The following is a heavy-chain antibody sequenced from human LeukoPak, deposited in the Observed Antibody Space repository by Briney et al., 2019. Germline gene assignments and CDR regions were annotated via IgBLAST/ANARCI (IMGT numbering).Heavy chain of an antibody. CDR2: INSDGSST. CDR1: GFTFSSYW. CDR3: ARDPPRGYSGYGIDY. V-gene: IGHV3-74*01. Sequence: PGGSLRLSCAASGFTFSSYWMHWVRQAPGKGLVWVSRINSDGSSTNYADSVKGRFTISRANAKNSLFLQMNNLRAEDTAVYYCARDPPRGYSGYGIDYWGQGTLVTVSS. J-gene: IGHJ4*02. D-gene: IGHD5-12*01.